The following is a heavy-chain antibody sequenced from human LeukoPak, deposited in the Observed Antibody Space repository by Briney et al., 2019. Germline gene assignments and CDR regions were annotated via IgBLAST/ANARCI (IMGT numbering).Heavy chain of an antibody. J-gene: IGHJ4*02. CDR2: ISGSGGST. Sequence: GGSLRLSCAASGFTFSSYAMSWVRQAPGKGLEWVSAISGSGGSTYYADSVKGRFTISRDNSKNTVYMQMNSLRAEDTAVYYCANIPLYCIGDNCPFEYWGQGTLVTVSS. CDR1: GFTFSSYA. V-gene: IGHV3-23*01. D-gene: IGHD2-15*01. CDR3: ANIPLYCIGDNCPFEY.